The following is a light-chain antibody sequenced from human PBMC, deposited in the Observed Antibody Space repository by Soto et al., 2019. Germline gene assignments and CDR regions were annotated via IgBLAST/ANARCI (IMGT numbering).Light chain of an antibody. CDR2: DAS. Sequence: EVLLTQSPATLSLSPGSRATLSCRASQSVSTYLAWSQQRPGQANRLLIYDASNRATGIPARFIGSGSGRNLTLSIISLVPEDFTVYYCHQRFNGTRTFGGETKVEIK. V-gene: IGKV3-11*02. CDR1: QSVSTY. J-gene: IGKJ4*01. CDR3: HQRFNGTRT.